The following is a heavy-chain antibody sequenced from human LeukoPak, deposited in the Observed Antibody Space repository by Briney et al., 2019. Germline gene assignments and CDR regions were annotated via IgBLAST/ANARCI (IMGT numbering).Heavy chain of an antibody. V-gene: IGHV3-74*01. CDR3: ARAEQQLVLIS. Sequence: GGSLRLSCAASGFTFDNYWMHWVRQAPGKGLVWVSGINSDGSSATYADSVKGRFTISRDNAKNMLYLEMNSLRAEDMAVYYCARAEQQLVLISWGQGTMVTVS. CDR1: GFTFDNYW. D-gene: IGHD6-13*01. CDR2: INSDGSSA. J-gene: IGHJ3*01.